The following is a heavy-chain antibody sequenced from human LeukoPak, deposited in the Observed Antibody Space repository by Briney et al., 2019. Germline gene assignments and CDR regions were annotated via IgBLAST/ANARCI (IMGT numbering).Heavy chain of an antibody. CDR3: ARFGVDYDMDV. CDR1: GGSISGHY. J-gene: IGHJ6*02. V-gene: IGHV4-59*11. Sequence: SETLSLTCTVSGGSISGHYWTWIRQPPGKGLEWIGQIHYSGRPDYNPFLKSRVTISVDTSKNQLSLKVTSVTGADTAVYYCARFGVDYDMDVWGQGTTVTVSS. CDR2: IHYSGRP. D-gene: IGHD3-16*01.